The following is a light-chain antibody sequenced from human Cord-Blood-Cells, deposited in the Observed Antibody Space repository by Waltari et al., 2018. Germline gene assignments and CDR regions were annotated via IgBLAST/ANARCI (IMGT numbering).Light chain of an antibody. CDR2: LGS. CDR3: MQALQTPRT. Sequence: DIVMTQSPLSLPVTPGEPASISCRPSQSLLHSNGYNYLDWYLQTPGQSPHLLIYLGSNRASGVPDRFRGSGSGTDFTLKISRVEAEDVGVYYCMQALQTPRTFGQGTKVEIK. V-gene: IGKV2-28*01. J-gene: IGKJ1*01. CDR1: QSLLHSNGYNY.